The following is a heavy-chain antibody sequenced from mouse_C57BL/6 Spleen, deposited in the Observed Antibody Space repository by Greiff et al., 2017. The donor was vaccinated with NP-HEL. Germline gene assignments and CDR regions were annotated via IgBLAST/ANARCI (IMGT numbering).Heavy chain of an antibody. J-gene: IGHJ4*01. CDR3: ARDRSSPYYYAMDY. CDR1: GYSITSGYY. CDR2: ISYDGSN. Sequence: DVKLQESGPGLVKPSQSLSLTCSVTGYSITSGYYWNWIRQFPGNKLEWMGYISYDGSNNYNPSLKNRISITRDTSKNQFFLKLNSVTTEDTATDYCARDRSSPYYYAMDYWGQGTSVTVSS. V-gene: IGHV3-6*01. D-gene: IGHD1-1*01.